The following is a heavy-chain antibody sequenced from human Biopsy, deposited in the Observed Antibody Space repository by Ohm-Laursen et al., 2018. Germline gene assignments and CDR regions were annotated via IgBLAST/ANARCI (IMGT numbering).Heavy chain of an antibody. CDR1: GLTFSRYS. D-gene: IGHD2-2*01. CDR3: ARVLPPAAAVHYGMDV. J-gene: IGHJ6*02. V-gene: IGHV3-21*01. Sequence: SLRLSCSAPGLTFSRYSMHWVRQAPGKGLEWVSSISSSSNFIYYGDSVKGRFTISRDNAKNSLYLQMNSLRAEDTAVYYCARVLPPAAAVHYGMDVWGQGTTVTVSS. CDR2: ISSSSNFI.